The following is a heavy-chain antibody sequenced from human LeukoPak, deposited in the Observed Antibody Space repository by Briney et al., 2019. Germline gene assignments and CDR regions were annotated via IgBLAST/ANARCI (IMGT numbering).Heavy chain of an antibody. J-gene: IGHJ3*02. CDR1: GFTFDDYA. D-gene: IGHD3-9*01. Sequence: PGRSLRLSCAASGFTFDDYAMHWVRQAPGKGLEWVSGISWNSGSIGYADSVKGRFTISRDNAKNSLYLQMNSLRAEDTALYYCAKVTSLRYFDWPYAFDIWGQGTMVTVSS. CDR2: ISWNSGSI. CDR3: AKVTSLRYFDWPYAFDI. V-gene: IGHV3-9*01.